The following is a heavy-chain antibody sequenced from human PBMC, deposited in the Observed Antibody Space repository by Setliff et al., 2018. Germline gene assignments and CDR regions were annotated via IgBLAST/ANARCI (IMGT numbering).Heavy chain of an antibody. CDR2: FDPEDGET. D-gene: IGHD3-22*01. V-gene: IGHV1-24*01. CDR1: GGTFSSYA. Sequence: ASVKVSCKASGGTFSSYAISWVRQAPGKGLEWMGGFDPEDGETIYAQKFQGRVTMTEDTSTDTAYMELSSLRSEDTAVYYCARDRDSSGYPYYFDYWGQGTLVTVSS. CDR3: ARDRDSSGYPYYFDY. J-gene: IGHJ4*02.